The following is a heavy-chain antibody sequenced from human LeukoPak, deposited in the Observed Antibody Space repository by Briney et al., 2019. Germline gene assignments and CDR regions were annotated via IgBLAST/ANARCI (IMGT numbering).Heavy chain of an antibody. CDR1: GYTFTGYY. CDR3: ARGVVMRMSGSYYPEFDY. V-gene: IGHV1-2*06. J-gene: IGHJ4*02. CDR2: INPNSGGT. Sequence: ASVKVSCKASGYTFTGYYMHWVRQAPGQGLEWMGRINPNSGGTNYAQKFQGRVTMTRDTSISTAYMELSRLRSDDTAVYYCARGVVMRMSGSYYPEFDYWGQGTLVTVSS. D-gene: IGHD1-26*01.